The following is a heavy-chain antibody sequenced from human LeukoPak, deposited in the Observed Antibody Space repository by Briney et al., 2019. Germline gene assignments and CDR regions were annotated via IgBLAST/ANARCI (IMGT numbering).Heavy chain of an antibody. V-gene: IGHV3-7*01. J-gene: IGHJ6*04. CDR1: GFTFSTYW. CDR2: IKQDGSEK. CDR3: AELGITMIGGV. Sequence: GGSLRLSCEASGFTFSTYWMIWVRQAPGKGLEWVAKIKQDGSEKYYVDSVKGRFTISRDNAKNSLYLQMNSLRAEDTAVYYCAELGITMIGGVWGKGTTVTISS. D-gene: IGHD3-10*02.